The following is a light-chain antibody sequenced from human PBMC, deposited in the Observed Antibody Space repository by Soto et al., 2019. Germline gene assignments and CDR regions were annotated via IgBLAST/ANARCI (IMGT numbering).Light chain of an antibody. CDR1: RNIGSW. V-gene: IGKV1-5*03. Sequence: DIQMTQSPSTLSASIGDRVTITCRASRNIGSWLAWYQQKAGKGPNLLIYKASTLETGVPSRFSGSASGTEFTLTISSLQPDDFATYYCQQHANYPITFGGGTKVEI. CDR3: QQHANYPIT. CDR2: KAS. J-gene: IGKJ4*01.